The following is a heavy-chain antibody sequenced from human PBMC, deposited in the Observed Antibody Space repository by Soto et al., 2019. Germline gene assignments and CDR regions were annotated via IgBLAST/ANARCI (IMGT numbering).Heavy chain of an antibody. CDR1: GYTFTGYY. Sequence: ASVKVSCKASGYTFTGYYMHWVRQAPGQGLEWMGWINPNSGGTNYAQKFQGRVTMTRDTSISTAYMELSWLRSDDTAVYYCARHYYDPVWRSSRSNCFDSWGQGTLVTVSS. V-gene: IGHV1-2*02. J-gene: IGHJ5*01. D-gene: IGHD3-16*02. CDR3: ARHYYDPVWRSSRSNCFDS. CDR2: INPNSGGT.